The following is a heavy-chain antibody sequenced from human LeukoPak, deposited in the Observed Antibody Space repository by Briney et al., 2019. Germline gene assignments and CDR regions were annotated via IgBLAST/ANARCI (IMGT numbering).Heavy chain of an antibody. D-gene: IGHD3-10*01. CDR2: IYYSGST. Sequence: SQTLSLTCTVSGGSISSGGYSWSWIRQHPGKGLEWIGYIYYSGSTYYHPSLKSRVTISVDTSKNQFSLKLSSVTAADTAVYYCARAWASYYYGSGTFDYWGQGTLVTVSS. CDR3: ARAWASYYYGSGTFDY. V-gene: IGHV4-31*03. J-gene: IGHJ4*02. CDR1: GGSISSGGYS.